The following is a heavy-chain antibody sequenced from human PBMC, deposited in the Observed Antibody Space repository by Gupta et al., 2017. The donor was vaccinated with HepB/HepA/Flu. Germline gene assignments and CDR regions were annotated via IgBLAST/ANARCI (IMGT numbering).Heavy chain of an antibody. J-gene: IGHJ4*02. Sequence: EVQLLQSGGGWIQPGGSLRLSCAASGFTFSDYAMTWVRQAPGKGLEWVSSLSASGVSTDYADSIKGRFTISRDNSKNTVYLQMNSLRVDDTAVYYGAHNAAPLKYWGQGTLVTVAS. V-gene: IGHV3-23*01. CDR1: GFTFSDYA. D-gene: IGHD6-6*01. CDR2: LSASGVST. CDR3: AHNAAPLKY.